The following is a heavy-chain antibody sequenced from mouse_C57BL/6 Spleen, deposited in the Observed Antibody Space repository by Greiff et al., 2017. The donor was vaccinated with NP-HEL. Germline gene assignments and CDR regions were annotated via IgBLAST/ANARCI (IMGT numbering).Heavy chain of an antibody. CDR2: IYPGDGDT. J-gene: IGHJ2*01. CDR3: ARSNWVDY. Sequence: VKLQESGPELVKPGASVKISCKASGYAFSSSWMNWVKQRPGKGLEWIGRIYPGDGDTNYNGKFKGKATLTADKSSSTAYMQLSSLTSEDSAVYFCARSNWVDYWGQGTTLTVSS. CDR1: GYAFSSSW. D-gene: IGHD4-1*01. V-gene: IGHV1-82*01.